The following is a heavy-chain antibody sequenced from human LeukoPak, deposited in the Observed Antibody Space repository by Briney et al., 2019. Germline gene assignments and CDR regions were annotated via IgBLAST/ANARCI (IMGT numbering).Heavy chain of an antibody. CDR3: ARGPLYGMDV. J-gene: IGHJ6*02. CDR1: GGSFSGYY. CDR2: INHSGGT. Sequence: SETLSLTCAVSGGSFSGYYWSWIRQPPGKGLEWIGEINHSGGTNYNPSLKSRVTISVDTSKNQFSLKLSSVTAADTAVYYCARGPLYGMDVWGQGTTVTVSS. V-gene: IGHV4-34*01.